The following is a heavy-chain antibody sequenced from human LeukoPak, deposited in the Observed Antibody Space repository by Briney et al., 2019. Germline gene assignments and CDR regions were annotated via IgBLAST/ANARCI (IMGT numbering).Heavy chain of an antibody. CDR3: ARDLVIAVATSDY. CDR1: RFTSTNYA. CDR2: FSASDGSA. Sequence: TGGSLRLSCAVSRFTSTNYALSWVRQAPGKGLEWVSAFSASDGSAHYADSVKGRFTISRDTSKNTLYLQMNSLRAEDTAVYYCARDLVIAVATSDYWGQGTLVTVSS. J-gene: IGHJ4*02. V-gene: IGHV3-23*01. D-gene: IGHD6-19*01.